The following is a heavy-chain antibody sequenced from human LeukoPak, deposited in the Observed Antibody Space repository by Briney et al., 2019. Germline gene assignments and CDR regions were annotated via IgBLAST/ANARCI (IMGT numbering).Heavy chain of an antibody. CDR3: ARDITSGSGWYEYFDY. J-gene: IGHJ4*02. V-gene: IGHV4-59*01. CDR2: IYYSGST. CDR1: GGSISSYY. D-gene: IGHD6-19*01. Sequence: SETLSLTCTVSGGSISSYYWSWIRQPPGKGLEWIGYIYYSGSTNYNPSLKSRVTISVDTSKNQFSLKLSSVTAADTAVYYCARDITSGSGWYEYFDYWGQGTLVTVSS.